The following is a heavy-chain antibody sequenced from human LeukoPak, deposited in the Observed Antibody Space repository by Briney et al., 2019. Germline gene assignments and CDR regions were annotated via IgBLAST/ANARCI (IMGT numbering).Heavy chain of an antibody. CDR1: GYTFSDYY. Sequence: SVKVSCKATGYTFSDYYIHWVRQAPGQGLEWMGWIDPKNGGTNYAQKFRGRVTMTRDTSFTTVYMDLSRLISDDTAVYYCSRGGLHHGFDYWGQGTLVTVSS. V-gene: IGHV1-2*02. CDR2: IDPKNGGT. CDR3: SRGGLHHGFDY. D-gene: IGHD1-14*01. J-gene: IGHJ4*02.